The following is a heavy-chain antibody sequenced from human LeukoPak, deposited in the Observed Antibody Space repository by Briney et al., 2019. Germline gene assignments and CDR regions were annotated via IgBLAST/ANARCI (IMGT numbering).Heavy chain of an antibody. Sequence: SGTLSLTCAVSGDSISSNNWWSWVRQPPGKGLEWIGEIYHSGSTNYNPSLKSRVTISVDTSKNQFSLKLSSVTAADTAVCYCARHRCSGGSCYPMNWFDPWGQGTLVTVSS. CDR1: GDSISSNNW. D-gene: IGHD2-15*01. V-gene: IGHV4-4*02. CDR2: IYHSGST. CDR3: ARHRCSGGSCYPMNWFDP. J-gene: IGHJ5*02.